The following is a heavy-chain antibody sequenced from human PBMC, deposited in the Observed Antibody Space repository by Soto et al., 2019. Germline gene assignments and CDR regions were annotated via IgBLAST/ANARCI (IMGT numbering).Heavy chain of an antibody. V-gene: IGHV4-34*01. CDR3: ATANWSHHYFDP. D-gene: IGHD1-1*01. CDR2: INHSGSP. J-gene: IGHJ5*02. Sequence: LALTCAVYGGSFSGYYWSWLRQPPGKGLEWIGEINHSGSPNYNPSLKSRVTISVDTSKNQFSLKMTSVTAADTAVYYCATANWSHHYFDPWGQGTLVTVSS. CDR1: GGSFSGYY.